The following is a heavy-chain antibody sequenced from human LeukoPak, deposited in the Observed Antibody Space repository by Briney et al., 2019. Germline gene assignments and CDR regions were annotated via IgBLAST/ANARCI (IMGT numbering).Heavy chain of an antibody. V-gene: IGHV1-18*01. CDR3: AKGRGLYMDV. J-gene: IGHJ6*03. D-gene: IGHD3-16*01. Sequence: ASVNVSCKTSGHTFTSYGINLVQQAPGQGGQWLGWISAYNGNTDYVQNLQGRVTMTTDKSTSTAYMELRSLRSADTAVYYCAKGRGLYMDVWGKGTTVTVSS. CDR2: ISAYNGNT. CDR1: GHTFTSYG.